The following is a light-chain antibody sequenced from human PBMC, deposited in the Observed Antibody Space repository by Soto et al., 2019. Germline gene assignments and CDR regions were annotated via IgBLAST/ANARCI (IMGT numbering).Light chain of an antibody. Sequence: QSVLTQPASVSGSPGQSITISCTGTSSDIGGCNYVSWYQQHPGKAPKLIIYDVTNRPSGVSNRFSGSKSANTASLTISGLQTEDEDDYYCSSCTSSNTHVVFGGGTKVTVL. CDR3: SSCTSSNTHVV. CDR2: DVT. CDR1: SSDIGGCNY. V-gene: IGLV2-14*01. J-gene: IGLJ2*01.